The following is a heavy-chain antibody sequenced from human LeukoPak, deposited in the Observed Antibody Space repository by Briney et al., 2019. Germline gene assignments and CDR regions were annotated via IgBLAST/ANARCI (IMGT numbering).Heavy chain of an antibody. CDR1: GGTFSSYA. CDR2: IIPIFGTA. D-gene: IGHD3-22*01. V-gene: IGHV1-69*06. J-gene: IGHJ4*02. Sequence: GASVKVSCKASGGTFSSYAISWVRQAPGQGLEWMGRIIPIFGTANYAQKFQGRVTITADKSTSTAYMELSSLRSEDTAVYYCARDPTYYYDSSGYYYGYWGQGTLVTVSS. CDR3: ARDPTYYYDSSGYYYGY.